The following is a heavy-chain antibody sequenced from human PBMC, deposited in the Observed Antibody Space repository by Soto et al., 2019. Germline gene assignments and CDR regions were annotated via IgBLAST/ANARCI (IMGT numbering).Heavy chain of an antibody. V-gene: IGHV3-49*03. CDR1: GFTFGDYA. CDR3: TRDRLYYGSGSYYNY. CDR2: IRSKAYGGTT. J-gene: IGHJ4*02. Sequence: GGSLRLSCTASGFTFGDYAMSWFRQAPGKGLEWVGFIRSKAYGGTTEYAASVKGRFTISRDDSKSIAFMQMNSLKTEDTAVYYCTRDRLYYGSGSYYNYWGQGTLVTVSS. D-gene: IGHD3-10*01.